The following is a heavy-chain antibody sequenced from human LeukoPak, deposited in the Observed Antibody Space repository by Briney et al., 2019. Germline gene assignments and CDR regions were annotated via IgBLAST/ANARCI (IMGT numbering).Heavy chain of an antibody. CDR3: AKVKSKWELMWGAFDY. CDR1: GFSFSSYW. D-gene: IGHD1-26*01. CDR2: ISSSSSYI. Sequence: GGSLRLSCEGSGFSFSSYWMTWVRQAPGKGLEWVSSISSSSSYIYYADSVKGRFTISRDNAKNSLYLQMNSLRAEDMALYYCAKVKSKWELMWGAFDYWGQGTLVTVSS. V-gene: IGHV3-21*04. J-gene: IGHJ4*02.